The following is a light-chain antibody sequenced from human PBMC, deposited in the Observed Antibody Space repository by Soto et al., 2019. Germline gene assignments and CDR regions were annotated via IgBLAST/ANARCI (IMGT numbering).Light chain of an antibody. CDR2: AAS. CDR3: QQSYNIPQA. Sequence: DIHLTQSPSSLSASVGDRVTITCRASQSIISYLHWYQQKPGKAPKLLIYAASNLQSGVPSRFSGSGSGTDFTLTITSLQPDDFVSYYCQQSYNIPQAFGQGTKVEIK. J-gene: IGKJ1*01. CDR1: QSIISY. V-gene: IGKV1-39*01.